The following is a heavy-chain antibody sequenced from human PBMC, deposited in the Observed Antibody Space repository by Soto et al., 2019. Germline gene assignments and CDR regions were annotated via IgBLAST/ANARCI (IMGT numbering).Heavy chain of an antibody. CDR3: VMVDNYVTPTPQDV. D-gene: IGHD3-16*01. Sequence: QVQLVQSGDEVKKPGASVKVSCKASGYIFVNYGIAWVRQAPGQGLEWMGWISPYTGNTHSATKVQGRLTMTTDTSRSTAYMDLGGLTSADTAVYYCVMVDNYVTPTPQDVWGQGTTVTVSS. CDR2: ISPYTGNT. V-gene: IGHV1-18*01. CDR1: GYIFVNYG. J-gene: IGHJ6*02.